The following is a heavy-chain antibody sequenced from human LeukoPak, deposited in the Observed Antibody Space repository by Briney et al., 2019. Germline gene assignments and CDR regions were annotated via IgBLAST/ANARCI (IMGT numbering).Heavy chain of an antibody. CDR2: ISGSGVTI. J-gene: IGHJ6*02. CDR1: GFIFGNYA. V-gene: IGHV3-23*01. D-gene: IGHD3-16*01. CDR3: AKGLWGAYYYGMDV. Sequence: GGSLRLSCAASGFIFGNYAMSWVRQALGKGLEWVSVISGSGVTIDYADSVMGRFTISRDNSKNTLYLQLDSLRAEDTAVYFCAKGLWGAYYYGMDVWGQGTTVTVSS.